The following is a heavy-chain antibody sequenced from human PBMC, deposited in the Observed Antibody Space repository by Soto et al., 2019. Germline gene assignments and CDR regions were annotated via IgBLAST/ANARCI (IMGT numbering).Heavy chain of an antibody. J-gene: IGHJ6*02. CDR1: GFSLSNGRMV. V-gene: IGHV2-26*02. CDR2: FFSDVES. D-gene: IGHD4-17*01. Sequence: QVTLKESGPVLVKPTETLTLTCTFSGFSLSNGRMVVSWIRQPPGNPLEWLAHFFSDVESSYSASMQSRLTLSTATSGSQVVLTRNTMDPVATDTYYWARMDGDYNYYGLDVWGQGTTVTVSS. CDR3: ARMDGDYNYYGLDV.